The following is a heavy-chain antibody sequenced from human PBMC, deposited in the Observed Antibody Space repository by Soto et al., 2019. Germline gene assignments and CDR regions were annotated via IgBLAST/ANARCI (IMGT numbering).Heavy chain of an antibody. Sequence: QVQLRESGPGLVKPSETLSLTCTVSGGSISSYYWSWIRQPPGKGLEWIGYIYYSGSTNYNPSLKSRVTISVDTSKNQFSLKLSSVTAADTAVYYCARVRRGLAVAGHFDYWGQGTLVTVSS. CDR2: IYYSGST. CDR3: ARVRRGLAVAGHFDY. CDR1: GGSISSYY. D-gene: IGHD6-19*01. V-gene: IGHV4-59*01. J-gene: IGHJ4*02.